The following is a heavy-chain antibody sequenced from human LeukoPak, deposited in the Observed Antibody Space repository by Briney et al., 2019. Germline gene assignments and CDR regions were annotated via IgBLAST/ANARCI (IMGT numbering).Heavy chain of an antibody. CDR1: RFTFSSYS. V-gene: IGHV3-48*01. CDR3: AKAENGLDY. CDR2: ISSSSTTT. J-gene: IGHJ4*02. D-gene: IGHD2-8*01. Sequence: GGSLRLSCAASRFTFSSYSMNWVRQAPGKGLEWVSYISSSSTTTYYADSAKGRFTISRDNAKNSLYLQMNSLRAEDTAVYYCAKAENGLDYWGQGTLVTVSS.